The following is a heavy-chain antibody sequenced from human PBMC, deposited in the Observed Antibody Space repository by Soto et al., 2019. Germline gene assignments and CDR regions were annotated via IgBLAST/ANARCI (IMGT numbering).Heavy chain of an antibody. Sequence: QVQLQESGPGLVKPSETLSLTCTVSGGSISGYYWSWIRQPPGKGLEWIGYIYYSGTTNYDPSLNSRVTMSVDTSKNQFSLKLGSVTAADTAVYYCSRLTGGTYLSFYYYIGVWGKGTTVTVSS. J-gene: IGHJ6*03. CDR2: IYYSGTT. CDR1: GGSISGYY. D-gene: IGHD2-8*02. CDR3: SRLTGGTYLSFYYYIGV. V-gene: IGHV4-59*01.